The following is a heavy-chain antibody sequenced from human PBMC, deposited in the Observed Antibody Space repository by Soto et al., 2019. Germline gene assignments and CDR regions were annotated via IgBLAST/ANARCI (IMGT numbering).Heavy chain of an antibody. J-gene: IGHJ6*02. CDR2: INHSGST. Sequence: SESLALNCALYGGSFSGSYWSWIRQPPGKGLGWIGEINHSGSTNYNPSLKSRVTISVDTSKNQFSLKLSSVTAADTAVYYCARGRLWFTQQRYYYYYGMDVWGQGTTVTVSS. V-gene: IGHV4-34*01. CDR1: GGSFSGSY. D-gene: IGHD5-18*01. CDR3: ARGRLWFTQQRYYYYYGMDV.